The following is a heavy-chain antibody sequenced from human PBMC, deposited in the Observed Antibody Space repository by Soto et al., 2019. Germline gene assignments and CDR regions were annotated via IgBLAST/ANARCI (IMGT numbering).Heavy chain of an antibody. CDR2: GRIGIT. J-gene: IGHJ4*02. CDR1: GFTFSGSA. CDR3: AKERSSGWSFDY. D-gene: IGHD6-19*01. V-gene: IGHV3-23*01. Sequence: PGGSLRLSCEVSGFTFSGSAVHWVRQASGKGLEWVGRIGITNYADSVKGRFTISRDNSKNTLYLQMNSLRAEDTAVFYCAKERSSGWSFDYWGQGTLVTVPQ.